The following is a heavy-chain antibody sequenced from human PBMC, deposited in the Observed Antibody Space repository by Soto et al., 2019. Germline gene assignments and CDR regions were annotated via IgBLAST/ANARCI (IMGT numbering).Heavy chain of an antibody. J-gene: IGHJ4*02. D-gene: IGHD6-6*01. CDR2: INHSGST. V-gene: IGHV4-34*01. CDR3: ARVPHHGSSSSY. CDR1: VGSFSVYY. Sequence: LSLTCAVYVGSFSVYYWSWIRQPPGKGLEWIGEINHSGSTNYNPSLKSRVTISVDTSKNQFSLKLSSVTAADTAVYYCARVPHHGSSSSYWGQGTLVTVSS.